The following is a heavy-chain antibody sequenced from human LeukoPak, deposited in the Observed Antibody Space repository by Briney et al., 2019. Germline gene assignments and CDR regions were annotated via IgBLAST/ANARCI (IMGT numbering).Heavy chain of an antibody. CDR1: GFTFSSYA. D-gene: IGHD3-22*01. Sequence: GGSLRLSCAASGFTFSSYAMHWVRQAPGKGLEWVAVISYDGSNKYYADSVKGRFTISRDNSKNTLYLQMNSLRAEDTAVYYCAKDEFPFITMIVVVRGYAFDIWGQGTMVTVSS. CDR2: ISYDGSNK. V-gene: IGHV3-30-3*01. CDR3: AKDEFPFITMIVVVRGYAFDI. J-gene: IGHJ3*02.